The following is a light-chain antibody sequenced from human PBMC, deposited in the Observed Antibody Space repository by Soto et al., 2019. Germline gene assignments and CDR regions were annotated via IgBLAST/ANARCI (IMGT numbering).Light chain of an antibody. CDR3: EAWDNSLNAHVV. J-gene: IGLJ2*01. V-gene: IGLV1-44*01. CDR2: SNN. CDR1: SSNIGSNT. Sequence: QSVLTQPPSASGSPGQRVTISCSGSSSNIGSNTLNWYQQLPGTAPQHLIYSNNHRPSGVPARFSCSKSGTSASLAISALQPEEEDDYYCEAWDNSLNAHVVFGGGTKLTVL.